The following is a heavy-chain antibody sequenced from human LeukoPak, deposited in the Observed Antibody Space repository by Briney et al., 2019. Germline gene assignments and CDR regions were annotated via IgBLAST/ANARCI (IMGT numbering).Heavy chain of an antibody. D-gene: IGHD2-2*01. J-gene: IGHJ3*02. V-gene: IGHV3-21*01. Sequence: PGGSLRLSCAASGFTFSSYSMNWVRQAPGKGLEWVSSISSSSSYIYYADSVKGRFTISRDNAKNSLYLQMNSLRAEDTAVCYCARGVTAAMTAFDIWGQGTMVTVSS. CDR2: ISSSSSYI. CDR3: ARGVTAAMTAFDI. CDR1: GFTFSSYS.